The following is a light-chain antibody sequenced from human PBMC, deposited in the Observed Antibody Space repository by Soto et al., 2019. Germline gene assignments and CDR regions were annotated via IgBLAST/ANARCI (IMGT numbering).Light chain of an antibody. CDR3: TSYSRYRVLV. CDR2: YVD. V-gene: IGLV2-14*03. Sequence: QSVLTQPASVSGSPGQSITISCTGTSRDVGAYDYVPWYLQYPDKAPQLLIYYVDHRPSGVSSRFSGSKSGDTASLTISGLQAEDEADYYCTSYSRYRVLVFGGGTKVTVL. J-gene: IGLJ3*02. CDR1: SRDVGAYDY.